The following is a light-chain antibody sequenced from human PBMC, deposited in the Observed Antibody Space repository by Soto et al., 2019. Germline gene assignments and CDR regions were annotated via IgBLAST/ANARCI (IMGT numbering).Light chain of an antibody. CDR2: LDSDGSH. Sequence: QPVRTQSPSASASLGASVKLTCTLSSGHSSYAIAWHQQQPEKGPRYLMKLDSDGSHTKGDAIPDRFSGSSSGAERYLTISSLQSEDEADYYCQTWGTGIHVVFGGGTKLTVL. CDR3: QTWGTGIHVV. CDR1: SGHSSYA. V-gene: IGLV4-69*01. J-gene: IGLJ2*01.